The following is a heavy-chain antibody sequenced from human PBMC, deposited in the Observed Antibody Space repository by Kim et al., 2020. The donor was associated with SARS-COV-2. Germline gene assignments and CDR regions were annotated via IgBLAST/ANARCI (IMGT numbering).Heavy chain of an antibody. Sequence: GGSLRLSCAASGFTFSSYSMNWVRQAPGKGLEWISSISSSSSYIYYADSVKGRFTISRDNARASLYLQMNSLRAEDTAVYYCARVLTSGWSYFDYVGHGT. CDR2: ISSSSSYI. V-gene: IGHV3-21*04. D-gene: IGHD6-19*01. J-gene: IGHJ4*01. CDR1: GFTFSSYS. CDR3: ARVLTSGWSYFDY.